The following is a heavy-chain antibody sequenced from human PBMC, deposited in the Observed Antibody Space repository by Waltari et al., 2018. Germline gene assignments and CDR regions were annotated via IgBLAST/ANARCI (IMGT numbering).Heavy chain of an antibody. D-gene: IGHD6-13*01. V-gene: IGHV3-74*01. Sequence: EVQLVESGGGLVQPGGSLRLSCAAAGFIFNPYWVHWVREAPGKGLVSVSHINTDGSITNYADSVKGRFTISRDNAKNTLFLQMNSLRAEDTAVYYCVMYSSSFLGDCWGQGTLVTVSS. CDR3: VMYSSSFLGDC. CDR2: INTDGSIT. CDR1: GFIFNPYW. J-gene: IGHJ4*02.